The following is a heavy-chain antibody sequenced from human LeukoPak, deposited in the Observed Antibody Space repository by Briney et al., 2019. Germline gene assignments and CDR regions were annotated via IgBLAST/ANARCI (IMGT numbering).Heavy chain of an antibody. CDR3: ARDYGSGSYYAFDI. Sequence: SETLSLTCTVSGYSISSGYYWGWIRQPPGKGLEWIGSIYHSGSTYCNPSLKSRVTISVDTSKNQFSLKLSSVTAADTAVYYCARDYGSGSYYAFDIWGQGTMVTVSS. CDR2: IYHSGST. J-gene: IGHJ3*02. D-gene: IGHD3-10*01. CDR1: GYSISSGYY. V-gene: IGHV4-38-2*02.